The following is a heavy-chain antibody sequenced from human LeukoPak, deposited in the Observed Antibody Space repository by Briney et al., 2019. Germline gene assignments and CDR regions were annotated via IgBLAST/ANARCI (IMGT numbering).Heavy chain of an antibody. CDR2: IIPIFGTA. J-gene: IGHJ6*02. Sequence: ATVKVSCKASGGTFSSYAISWVRQAPGQGLEWMGGIIPIFGTANYAQKFQGRVTITADESTSTAYMELSSLRSEDTAVYYCARDIKGLRDYYGMDVWGQGTMVTVSS. D-gene: IGHD4-17*01. CDR3: ARDIKGLRDYYGMDV. V-gene: IGHV1-69*13. CDR1: GGTFSSYA.